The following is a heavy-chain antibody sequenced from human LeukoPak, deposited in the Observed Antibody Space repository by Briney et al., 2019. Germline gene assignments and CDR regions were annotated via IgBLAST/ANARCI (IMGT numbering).Heavy chain of an antibody. J-gene: IGHJ4*02. CDR2: ISSSGGST. V-gene: IGHV3-23*01. CDR1: GFTFSSYS. D-gene: IGHD1-20*01. Sequence: GGSLRLSCAASGFTFSSYSMSWVRQAPGKGLEWVSAISSSGGSTDYTDSVKGRFTISRDNSKNTLYLQMNSLRAEDTAVCYCAKKMSITAASQVDYWGQGTLVTVSS. CDR3: AKKMSITAASQVDY.